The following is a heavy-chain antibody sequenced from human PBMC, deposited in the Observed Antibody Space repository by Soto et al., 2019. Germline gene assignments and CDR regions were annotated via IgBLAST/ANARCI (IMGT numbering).Heavy chain of an antibody. V-gene: IGHV1-24*01. CDR2: FDPEDGET. CDR3: ARIPPGGWSGGSCYSPNWFDP. Sequence: ASVKVSCKVSGYTLTELSMHWVRQAPGKGLEWMGGFDPEDGETIYAQKFQGRVTMTEDTSTDTAYMELSSLRSEDTAVYYCARIPPGGWSGGSCYSPNWFDPWGQGTLVTVSS. CDR1: GYTLTELS. J-gene: IGHJ5*02. D-gene: IGHD2-15*01.